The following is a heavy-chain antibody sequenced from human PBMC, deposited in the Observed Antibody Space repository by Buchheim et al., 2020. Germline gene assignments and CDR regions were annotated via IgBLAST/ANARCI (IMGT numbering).Heavy chain of an antibody. D-gene: IGHD3-16*01. V-gene: IGHV4-31*03. CDR3: ARGDTTTWGIDY. CDR1: GVSISSDNYY. Sequence: QVQLQASGPGLVKPSQTLSLTCTVSGVSISSDNYYWSWIRHHPGKGLEWIGYIFYSGSTYYHPSLKSRLTMSVDPSKNQFSLKLTSVTAADTAVYYCARGDTTTWGIDYWGQGTL. J-gene: IGHJ4*02. CDR2: IFYSGST.